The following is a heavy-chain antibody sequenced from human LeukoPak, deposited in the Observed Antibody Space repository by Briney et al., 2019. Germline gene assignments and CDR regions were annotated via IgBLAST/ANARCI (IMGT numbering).Heavy chain of an antibody. CDR1: GGTFSSYA. CDR3: ARDLVVSCSSTSCSVAPSDF. D-gene: IGHD2-2*01. Sequence: SVTVSCTASGGTFSSYAITWVRQAPGQGLEWMGRIILILGIATYAQNFQGRVTITADKSTSTAYMELSSLRSEDTAVYYCARDLVVSCSSTSCSVAPSDFWGQGTLVTVSS. CDR2: IILILGIA. J-gene: IGHJ4*02. V-gene: IGHV1-69*04.